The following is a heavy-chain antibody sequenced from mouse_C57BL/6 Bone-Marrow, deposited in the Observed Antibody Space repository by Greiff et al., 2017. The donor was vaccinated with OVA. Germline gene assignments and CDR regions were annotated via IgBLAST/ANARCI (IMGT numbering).Heavy chain of an antibody. V-gene: IGHV5-6*01. CDR3: ARQGDDLFDY. Sequence: EVQVVESGGDLVKPGGSLKLSCAASGFTFSSYGMSWVRQTPDKRLEWVATISSGGSYTYYPDSVKGRFTISRDNAKNTLYLQMSSLKSEDTAMYYCARQGDDLFDYWGQGTTLTVSS. CDR2: ISSGGSYT. CDR1: GFTFSSYG. J-gene: IGHJ2*01.